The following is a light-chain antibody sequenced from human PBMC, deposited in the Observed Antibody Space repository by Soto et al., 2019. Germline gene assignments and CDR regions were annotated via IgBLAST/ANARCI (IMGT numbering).Light chain of an antibody. CDR2: GAS. J-gene: IGKJ2*01. V-gene: IGKV3-15*01. CDR1: QSVSSN. Sequence: EIVMTQSPATLSVSPGERATLSCRASQSVSSNLAWYQQKPGQAPRLLIYGASSRATGIPARFSGSGSGTEVTLTISSLQSEDFSVYYCQQYNNWPAKYTFGQGTKLEIK. CDR3: QQYNNWPAKYT.